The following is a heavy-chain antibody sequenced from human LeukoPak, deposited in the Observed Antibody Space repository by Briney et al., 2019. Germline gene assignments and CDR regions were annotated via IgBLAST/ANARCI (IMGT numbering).Heavy chain of an antibody. J-gene: IGHJ3*02. V-gene: IGHV4-61*01. CDR1: GGSVSSGSYY. CDR3: ARVEGDDCIWGSYRDNAFDI. D-gene: IGHD3-16*02. Sequence: SETLSLTCTVSGGSVSSGSYYWSWIRQPPGKGLEWIGYIYYSGSTNYNPSLKSRVTISVDTSKNQFSLKLSSVTAADTAVYYCARVEGDDCIWGSYRDNAFDIWGQGTMVTVSS. CDR2: IYYSGST.